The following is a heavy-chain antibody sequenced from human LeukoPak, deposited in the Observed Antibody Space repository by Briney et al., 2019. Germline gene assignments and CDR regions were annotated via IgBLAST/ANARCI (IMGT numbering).Heavy chain of an antibody. CDR2: ISSTGSTI. J-gene: IGHJ4*02. D-gene: IGHD6-6*01. Sequence: GGSLRLSCAASGFTFSSYSMNWVREAPGKGLEWVSYISSTGSTIYYADSVRGRFTISRDNAKNSLYLQMNSLRAEDTAVYYCARGSYSSSNYFDYWGQGTLVTVSS. CDR1: GFTFSSYS. V-gene: IGHV3-48*01. CDR3: ARGSYSSSNYFDY.